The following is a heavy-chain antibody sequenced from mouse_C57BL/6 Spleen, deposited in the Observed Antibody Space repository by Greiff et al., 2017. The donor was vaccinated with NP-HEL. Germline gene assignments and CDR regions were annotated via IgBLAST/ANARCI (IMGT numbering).Heavy chain of an antibody. CDR2: IYPGDGDT. CDR3: AKGGITTVVRYAMDY. CDR1: GYAFSSSW. V-gene: IGHV1-82*01. J-gene: IGHJ4*01. D-gene: IGHD1-1*01. Sequence: QVQLQQSGPELVKPGASVKISCKASGYAFSSSWMNWVKQRPGKGLEWIGRIYPGDGDTNYNGKFKGKATLTADKSSSTAYMQLSSLTSEDSAVYFCAKGGITTVVRYAMDYWGQGTSVTVSS.